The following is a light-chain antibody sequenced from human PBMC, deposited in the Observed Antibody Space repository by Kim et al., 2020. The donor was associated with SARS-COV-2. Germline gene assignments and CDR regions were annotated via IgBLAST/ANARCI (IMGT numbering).Light chain of an antibody. Sequence: GKRQPTACTRHSGDITTSYVQWYQQRPGSAPITIIYEDKRRPSGVPDRFSASIDTSSNSASLTISGLQTEDEADYYCQSYDDTSRVFGGGTQLTVL. CDR1: SGDITTSY. CDR2: EDK. CDR3: QSYDDTSRV. J-gene: IGLJ3*02. V-gene: IGLV6-57*03.